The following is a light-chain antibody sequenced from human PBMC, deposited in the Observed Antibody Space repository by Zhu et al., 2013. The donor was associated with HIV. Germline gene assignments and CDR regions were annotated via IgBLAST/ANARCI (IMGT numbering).Light chain of an antibody. Sequence: DIQMTQSPSSLSASVGDRVTITCRASQGIANSLAWYQQKPGKVPKLLIYAASTLQSGAPFRFSGSGSGTDFTLTISGLLPDDVATYYCQKYNSAPXTFGQGTKVE. CDR3: QKYNSAPXT. CDR1: QGIANS. V-gene: IGKV1-27*01. CDR2: AAS. J-gene: IGKJ2*01.